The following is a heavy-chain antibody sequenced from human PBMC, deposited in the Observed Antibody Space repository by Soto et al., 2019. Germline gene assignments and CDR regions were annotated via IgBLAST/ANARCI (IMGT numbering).Heavy chain of an antibody. V-gene: IGHV4-39*01. CDR2: MYYSGST. D-gene: IGHD3-22*01. CDR1: GDSVSSSSYY. CDR3: ARLSSGSFDH. J-gene: IGHJ4*02. Sequence: SXTLSLTCTVSGDSVSSSSYYWGWIRQPPGKGLEWIGTMYYSGSTYYNPSLKSRVTMSVDTAKNQFSLNLSSVSAADTAVYYCARLSSGSFDHCGQGALVTVSS.